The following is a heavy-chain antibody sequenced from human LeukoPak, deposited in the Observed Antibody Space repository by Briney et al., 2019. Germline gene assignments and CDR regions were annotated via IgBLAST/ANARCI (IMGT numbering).Heavy chain of an antibody. J-gene: IGHJ5*02. CDR3: ARDLSDSSSWYFGGNWFDP. CDR1: GYTFTSYY. Sequence: ASVKVSCKASGYTFTSYYMHWVRQAPGQGLEWMGIIDPSGGSTSYAQKFQGRVTMTRDMSTSTVYMELSSLRSEDTAVYYCARDLSDSSSWYFGGNWFDPWGQGALVTVSS. D-gene: IGHD6-13*01. V-gene: IGHV1-46*01. CDR2: IDPSGGST.